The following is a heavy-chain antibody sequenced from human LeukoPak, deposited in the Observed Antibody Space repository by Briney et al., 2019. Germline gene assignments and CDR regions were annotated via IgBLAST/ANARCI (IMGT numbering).Heavy chain of an antibody. D-gene: IGHD1-26*01. V-gene: IGHV3-33*01. Sequence: GGSLRLSCAASGITFSNYGMNWDRQAPGKGLKWVAVIWYDGSNKYYGDSVKGRFTISRDNSRNTLYLQMNSLRAEDTAVYFCARHRNSGSHYRPDAFDIWGQGTMVTVSS. CDR1: GITFSNYG. CDR2: IWYDGSNK. J-gene: IGHJ3*02. CDR3: ARHRNSGSHYRPDAFDI.